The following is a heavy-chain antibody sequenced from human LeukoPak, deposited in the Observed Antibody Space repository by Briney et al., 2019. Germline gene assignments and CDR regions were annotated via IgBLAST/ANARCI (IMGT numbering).Heavy chain of an antibody. Sequence: GGSLRLSCAASGFTFSSYGMHWVRQAPGKGLEWVAVISYDGSNKYYADSVKGRFTTSRDNSKNTMYLQMNSLRAEDTAVYYCAKDKYDILTLFDYWGQGTLVTVSS. CDR2: ISYDGSNK. J-gene: IGHJ4*02. D-gene: IGHD3-9*01. CDR1: GFTFSSYG. V-gene: IGHV3-30*18. CDR3: AKDKYDILTLFDY.